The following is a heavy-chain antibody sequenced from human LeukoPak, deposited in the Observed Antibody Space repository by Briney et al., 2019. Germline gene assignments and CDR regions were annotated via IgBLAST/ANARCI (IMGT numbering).Heavy chain of an antibody. V-gene: IGHV3-7*01. CDR1: GFTFSSYW. D-gene: IGHD2-8*01. J-gene: IGHJ4*02. CDR3: ARDGYIPGIRSLFGSTNGDPPGY. Sequence: GGSLRLSCAASGFTFSSYWMTWVRQAPGKGLEWVANIKQDGSEKYYVDSVKGRFTISRDNAKNSLFLQMNSLRAEDTAVYYCARDGYIPGIRSLFGSTNGDPPGYWGQGALVTVSS. CDR2: IKQDGSEK.